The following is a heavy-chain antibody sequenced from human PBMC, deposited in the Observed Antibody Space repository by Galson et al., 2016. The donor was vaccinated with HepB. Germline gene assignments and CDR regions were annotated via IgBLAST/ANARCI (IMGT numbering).Heavy chain of an antibody. CDR1: GFTFSSYA. CDR3: AKSVLEYDILTGYYRRGADY. CDR2: SGSGGPT. V-gene: IGHV3-23*01. Sequence: LRLSCAASGFTFSSYAMSWVRQAPGKGLEWVSSSGSGGPTYYADSVRGRFTISRDNSKNTLFLQMHSLRADDTAVYYCAKSVLEYDILTGYYRRGADYWGQGTLVTVSS. D-gene: IGHD3-9*01. J-gene: IGHJ4*02.